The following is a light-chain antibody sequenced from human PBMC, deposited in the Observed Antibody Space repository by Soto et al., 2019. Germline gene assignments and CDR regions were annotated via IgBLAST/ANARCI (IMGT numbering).Light chain of an antibody. J-gene: IGKJ4*01. V-gene: IGKV3-11*01. CDR2: DAS. Sequence: EIVLPQSPATLSLSPGERDTLSCRARQSVSSYLAWYQQKPCQAPMLLIYDASNRATGIPASFSGSGSGTDFTRTSSSLEPEDVAVDYYQQRCNWTVGGGPKVEIQ. CDR3: QQRCNWT. CDR1: QSVSSY.